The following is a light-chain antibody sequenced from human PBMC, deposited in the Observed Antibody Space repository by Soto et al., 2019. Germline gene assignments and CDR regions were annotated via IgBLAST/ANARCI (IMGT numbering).Light chain of an antibody. CDR2: GAS. Sequence: EIVMTHSPATLSVSPLERATLSFRSSQSVNSDLAWYQQKPGQAPRLLIYGASTRATGIPARFSGSRSGTEFTLTISSLQSEDFAVYYCQNYNDWPLTFGQGTKVDIK. V-gene: IGKV3-15*01. CDR3: QNYNDWPLT. J-gene: IGKJ1*01. CDR1: QSVNSD.